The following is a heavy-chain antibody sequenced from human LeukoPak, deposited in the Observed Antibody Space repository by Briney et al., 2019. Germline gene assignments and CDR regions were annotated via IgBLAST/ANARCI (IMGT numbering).Heavy chain of an antibody. CDR3: AKEGAYPIITYDS. V-gene: IGHV3-7*01. CDR2: IKRDGNEK. D-gene: IGHD3-10*01. CDR1: GFDFSPYW. J-gene: IGHJ5*01. Sequence: SGGSLRLSCVASGFDFSPYWMSWVRQAPGKGLEWVANIKRDGNEKNYVDSVKGRFSISRDNAKNSLYLQMDSLRAEDTAVYYCAKEGAYPIITYDSWGQGALVTASS.